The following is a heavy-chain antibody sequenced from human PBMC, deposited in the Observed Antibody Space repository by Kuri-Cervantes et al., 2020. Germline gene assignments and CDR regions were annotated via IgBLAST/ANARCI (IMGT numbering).Heavy chain of an antibody. D-gene: IGHD6-13*01. J-gene: IGHJ4*02. CDR2: IYSGGST. V-gene: IGHV3-53*01. Sequence: GGSLRLSCAACGFTVSSNYMSWVRQAPGKGLEWVSVIYSGGSTYYADSVKGRFTISRDNSKNTLYLQMNSLRAEDTAVYYCARESYSSSWFLFDYWGQGTLVTVSS. CDR3: ARESYSSSWFLFDY. CDR1: GFTVSSNY.